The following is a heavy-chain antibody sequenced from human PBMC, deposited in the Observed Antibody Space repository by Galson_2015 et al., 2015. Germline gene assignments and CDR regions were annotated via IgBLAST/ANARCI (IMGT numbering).Heavy chain of an antibody. J-gene: IGHJ4*02. CDR1: GATFSDYY. CDR3: ARGPYGDFAPFAY. Sequence: ETLSLTCAVYGATFSDYYWSWIRQPPGKGLEWIGGINHSGSANYNPSLKSRVTISVDPSKNQFSLKLSSVTAADTAVYYCARGPYGDFAPFAYWGQGNLGTVSS. CDR2: INHSGSA. V-gene: IGHV4-34*01. D-gene: IGHD4-17*01.